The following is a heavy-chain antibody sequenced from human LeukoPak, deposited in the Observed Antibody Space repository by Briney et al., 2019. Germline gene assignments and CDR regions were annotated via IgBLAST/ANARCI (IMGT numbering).Heavy chain of an antibody. CDR1: GFTVSSNY. Sequence: GGSLRLSCAASGFTVSSNYMSWVRQAPGKGLEWVSAISGSGGYTYYADSVKGRFTISRDNSKDTLYLQMNSLRAEDTAVYYCAKRVVVVPTGGFDYCGQGTLVTVSS. D-gene: IGHD2-2*01. J-gene: IGHJ4*02. CDR3: AKRVVVVPTGGFDY. V-gene: IGHV3-23*01. CDR2: ISGSGGYT.